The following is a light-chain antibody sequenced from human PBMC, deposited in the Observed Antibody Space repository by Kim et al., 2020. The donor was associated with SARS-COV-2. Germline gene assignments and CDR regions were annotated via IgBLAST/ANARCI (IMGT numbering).Light chain of an antibody. CDR1: HSVSGN. V-gene: IGKV3-15*01. Sequence: SPEERATLYCRASHSVSGNLSLYQQRPGQPPRLLIYDASTRATDIPARFSGSVSGTEFTLTISSLQSEDFAVYYCQQYDNWPLTFGQGTKVDIK. CDR2: DAS. CDR3: QQYDNWPLT. J-gene: IGKJ1*01.